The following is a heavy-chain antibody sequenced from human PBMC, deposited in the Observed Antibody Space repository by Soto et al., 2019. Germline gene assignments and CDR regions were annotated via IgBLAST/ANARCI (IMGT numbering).Heavy chain of an antibody. J-gene: IGHJ6*02. V-gene: IGHV4-30-4*01. CDR3: ARGGAEDYYGMDV. CDR2: IYYSGST. D-gene: IGHD1-26*01. Sequence: QVQLQESGPGLVKPSQTLSLTCTVSGGSISNGDYYWTWIRQPPGKGLEWIGYIYYSGSTYYNPSLKSRVTISVDTPKNQFSLRLSSVTAADTAVYFCARGGAEDYYGMDVWGQGTTVTVSS. CDR1: GGSISNGDYY.